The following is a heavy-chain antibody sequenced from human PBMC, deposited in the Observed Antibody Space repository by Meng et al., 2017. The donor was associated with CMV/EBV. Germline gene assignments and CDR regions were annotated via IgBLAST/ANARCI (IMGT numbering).Heavy chain of an antibody. J-gene: IGHJ6*02. D-gene: IGHD3-9*01. CDR2: ISSSGSTT. V-gene: IGHV3-11*04. CDR1: GFTFSDYY. CDR3: AKDGIGRLRYFDLYGMDV. Sequence: GESLKISCAASGFTFSDYYMSWIRQAPGKGLEWVSYISSSGSTTHYAESVKGRFTISRDNAKNSVYLQMNTLRAEDTAVYYCAKDGIGRLRYFDLYGMDVWGQGTTVTVSS.